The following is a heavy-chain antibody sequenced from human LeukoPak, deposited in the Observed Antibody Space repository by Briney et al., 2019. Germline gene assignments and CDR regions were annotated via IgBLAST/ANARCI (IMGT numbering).Heavy chain of an antibody. CDR1: GGSISSGGYY. Sequence: SETLSLTCTVSGGSISSGGYYWSWIRQHPGKGLEWIGYIYYSGSTYYNPSLKSRVTISVDTSKNQFSLKLSSVTAADTAVYYCARGPGYSSADAFDIWGQGTMVTVSS. V-gene: IGHV4-31*03. CDR2: IYYSGST. D-gene: IGHD6-25*01. J-gene: IGHJ3*02. CDR3: ARGPGYSSADAFDI.